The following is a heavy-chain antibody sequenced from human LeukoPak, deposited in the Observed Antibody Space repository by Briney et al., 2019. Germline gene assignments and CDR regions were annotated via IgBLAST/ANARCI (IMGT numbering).Heavy chain of an antibody. V-gene: IGHV3-15*01. D-gene: IGHD5-18*01. CDR3: AKDGYGNWYFDL. J-gene: IGHJ2*01. CDR1: GFTFSNAW. Sequence: GGSLRLSCAASGFTFSNAWMSWVRQAPGKGLEWVGRIKSKTDGGTTDYAAPVKGRFTISRDDSKNTLYLQMNSLRAEDTAVYYCAKDGYGNWYFDLWGRGTLVTVSS. CDR2: IKSKTDGGTT.